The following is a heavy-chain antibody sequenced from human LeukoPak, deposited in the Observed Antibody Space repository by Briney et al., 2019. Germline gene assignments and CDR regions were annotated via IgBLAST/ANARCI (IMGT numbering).Heavy chain of an antibody. CDR1: GFTVSSNY. D-gene: IGHD1-26*01. CDR2: IYSGGSA. J-gene: IGHJ2*01. Sequence: PRGSLRLSCTVAGFTVSSNYMSWVRQAPGKGLEWVSIIYSGGSAYYADSVSGRFTIPRDNSKNTVYLQMNSLRAEDTAVYYCARNHILGYWHFDLWGRGTLVTVSS. CDR3: ARNHILGYWHFDL. V-gene: IGHV3-53*01.